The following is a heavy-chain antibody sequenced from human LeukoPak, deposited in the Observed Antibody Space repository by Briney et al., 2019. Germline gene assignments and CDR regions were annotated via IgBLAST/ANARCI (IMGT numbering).Heavy chain of an antibody. J-gene: IGHJ4*02. D-gene: IGHD1-26*01. CDR1: GYSFTNYW. Sequence: GESLKISCKSSGYSFTNYWIGWVRQMPGKGLEWMGIIYPGDSDTRYSPSFQGQVTISADKSISTAYLQWSSLKASDTAMYYCARLRGSGSYYSHFDYWGQGTLVTVSS. CDR3: ARLRGSGSYYSHFDY. V-gene: IGHV5-51*01. CDR2: IYPGDSDT.